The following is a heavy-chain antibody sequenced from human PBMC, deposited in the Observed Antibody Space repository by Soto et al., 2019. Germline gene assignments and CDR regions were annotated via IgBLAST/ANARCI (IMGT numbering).Heavy chain of an antibody. CDR1: GFTFSSYG. J-gene: IGHJ4*02. CDR2: IWYDGSNK. D-gene: IGHD3-22*01. Sequence: GGSLRLSCAASGFTFSSYGMHWVRQAPGKGLEWVAVIWYDGSNKYYADSVKGRFTISRDNSKNTLYLQMNSLRAEDTAVYYCARDPLTQGYYDSSGTFDYWGQGTLVTVS. V-gene: IGHV3-33*01. CDR3: ARDPLTQGYYDSSGTFDY.